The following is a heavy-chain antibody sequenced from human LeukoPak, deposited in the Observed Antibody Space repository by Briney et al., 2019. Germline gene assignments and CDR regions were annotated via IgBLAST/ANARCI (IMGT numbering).Heavy chain of an antibody. J-gene: IGHJ5*02. CDR3: ARRGYCGGDCYPSGFDP. Sequence: GGSLKIPCKGSGYPFTSYWLGWVRQLPGKGLEWMGITYPGDSDTRYSPSFQGQVTISADKSLSTAYLQWSSLKASDTAMYYCARRGYCGGDCYPSGFDPWGEGTLVSVSS. CDR2: TYPGDSDT. D-gene: IGHD2-21*02. V-gene: IGHV5-51*01. CDR1: GYPFTSYW.